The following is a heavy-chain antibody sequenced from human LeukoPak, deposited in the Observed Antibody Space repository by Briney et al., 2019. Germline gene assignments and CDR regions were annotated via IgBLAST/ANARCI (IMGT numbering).Heavy chain of an antibody. J-gene: IGHJ3*02. Sequence: GRSLRLSCAASGFTFSSYAMHWVRQAPGKGLEWVAVISYDGSNKYYADSVKGRFTISRDNSKNTLYLQMNSLRAEDTAVYYCAREWALFDDAFDIWGQGTMVTVSS. CDR1: GFTFSSYA. CDR2: ISYDGSNK. CDR3: AREWALFDDAFDI. V-gene: IGHV3-30*04. D-gene: IGHD1-26*01.